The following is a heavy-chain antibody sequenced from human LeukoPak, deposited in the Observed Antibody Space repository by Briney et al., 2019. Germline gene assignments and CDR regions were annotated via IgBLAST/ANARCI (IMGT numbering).Heavy chain of an antibody. Sequence: AASVNVSFTSSGGTFTIYAISWVRQAPGQGLEWMGGIIPIFGTANYAQKFQGRVTITTDESTSTAYMELRSLSSEYTAVYYCASLMYYYILTGYFPTFFDYYMDVWGKGTTVTVSS. CDR1: GGTFTIYA. V-gene: IGHV1-69*05. J-gene: IGHJ6*03. D-gene: IGHD3-9*01. CDR3: ASLMYYYILTGYFPTFFDYYMDV. CDR2: IIPIFGTA.